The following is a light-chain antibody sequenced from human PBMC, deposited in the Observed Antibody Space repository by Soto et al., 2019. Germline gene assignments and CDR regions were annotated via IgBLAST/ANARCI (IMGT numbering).Light chain of an antibody. Sequence: EIVLTQSPATLSLSPGERATLSCRASQSVSSYLAWYQQKPGQAPRLLIYDASNRATGIPARFSGSGSGTDFTLTNSSLEPEDFAVYYCQQRSNWPVFTFGPGTKGDIK. CDR3: QQRSNWPVFT. J-gene: IGKJ3*01. CDR2: DAS. CDR1: QSVSSY. V-gene: IGKV3-11*01.